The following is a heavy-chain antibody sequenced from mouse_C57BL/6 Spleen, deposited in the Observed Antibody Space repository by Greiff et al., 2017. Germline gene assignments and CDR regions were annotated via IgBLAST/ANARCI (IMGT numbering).Heavy chain of an antibody. CDR2: IYWDDDK. D-gene: IGHD2-5*01. CDR3: ARFLLSSNEDYAMDY. V-gene: IGHV8-12*01. J-gene: IGHJ4*01. Sequence: QVTLKESGPGILQSSQTLSLTCSFSGFSLSTSGMGVSWIRQPSGKGLEWLAHIYWDDDKRYNPSLKSRLTISKDTSRNQVFLKITSVDTADTATYYCARFLLSSNEDYAMDYWGQGTSVTVSS. CDR1: GFSLSTSGMG.